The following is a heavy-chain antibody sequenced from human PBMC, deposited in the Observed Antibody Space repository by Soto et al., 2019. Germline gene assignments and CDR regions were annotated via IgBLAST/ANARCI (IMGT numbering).Heavy chain of an antibody. D-gene: IGHD4-17*01. Sequence: QVQLVESGGGVVQPGRSLRLSCAASGFTFSSYAMHWVRQAPGKGLEWVAVISYDGSNKYYADSVKGRFTISRDNSKNTLYLQMNSLRAEDTAVYYCARVYDYGDYYYYGMDVWGQGTTVTVSS. CDR3: ARVYDYGDYYYYGMDV. CDR2: ISYDGSNK. V-gene: IGHV3-30-3*01. CDR1: GFTFSSYA. J-gene: IGHJ6*02.